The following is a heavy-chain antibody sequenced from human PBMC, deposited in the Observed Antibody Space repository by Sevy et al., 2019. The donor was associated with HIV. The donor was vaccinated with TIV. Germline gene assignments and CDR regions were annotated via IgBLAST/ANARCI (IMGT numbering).Heavy chain of an antibody. CDR3: TSWSSSWPNDY. Sequence: GGSLRLSCAASGFTFSGSAMHWVRQASGKGLEWVGRIRSKANSYAKAYAAWVKGRFTISRDDSKNTAYLQMDSLKTEDTAMYYCTSWSSSWPNDYWGQGTLVTVSS. V-gene: IGHV3-73*01. CDR1: GFTFSGSA. D-gene: IGHD6-13*01. CDR2: IRSKANSYAK. J-gene: IGHJ4*02.